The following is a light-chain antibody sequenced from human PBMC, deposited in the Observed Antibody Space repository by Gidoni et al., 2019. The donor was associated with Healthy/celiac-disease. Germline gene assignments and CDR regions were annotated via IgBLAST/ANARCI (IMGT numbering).Light chain of an antibody. V-gene: IGLV1-47*01. CDR2: RNY. Sequence: QSVLTQPPSASGHPGQRVTISCSGSCSNIGSNYVYWYQQLPGTAPKLLIYRNYQRPSGVPDRFSGSKSGTSASLAISGLRSEDEADYYCAAWDDSLSGRGVFGGGTKLTVL. CDR3: AAWDDSLSGRGV. CDR1: CSNIGSNY. J-gene: IGLJ3*02.